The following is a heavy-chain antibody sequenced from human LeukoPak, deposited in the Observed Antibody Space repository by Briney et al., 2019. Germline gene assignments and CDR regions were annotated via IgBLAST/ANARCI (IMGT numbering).Heavy chain of an antibody. CDR2: IYYSGSP. J-gene: IGHJ5*02. CDR1: GCSISSSSYY. Sequence: SGTLSLTCTVSGCSISSSSYYWGWIRQPPGKGLEWIGSIYYSGSPYYNPSIKGRVPISVDTSKTQFSLKLRSVTAADTAVYYCARHVGFITMVRGVINNNWFDPWGQGTLVTVSS. V-gene: IGHV4-39*01. D-gene: IGHD3-10*01. CDR3: ARHVGFITMVRGVINNNWFDP.